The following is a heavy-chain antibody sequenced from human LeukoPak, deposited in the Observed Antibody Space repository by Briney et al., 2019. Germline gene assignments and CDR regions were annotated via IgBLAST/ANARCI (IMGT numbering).Heavy chain of an antibody. CDR1: GGSISNYY. CDR3: ARDEGSGWYGY. J-gene: IGHJ4*02. Sequence: PSETLSLTCTVSGGSISNYYWSWIRQPAGKGLEWIGRIHTSGSTNYNPSLKSRVTLSVDTSKNLFSLRLSSVTAADTAVYYCARDEGSGWYGYWGQGTLVTVS. V-gene: IGHV4-4*07. CDR2: IHTSGST. D-gene: IGHD6-19*01.